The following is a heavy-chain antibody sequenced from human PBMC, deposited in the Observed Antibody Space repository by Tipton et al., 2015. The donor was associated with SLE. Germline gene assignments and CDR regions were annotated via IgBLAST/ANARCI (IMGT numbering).Heavy chain of an antibody. Sequence: QLVQSGAEVKKPGASVKVSCKASVYTFPRYSIHWVRQAPGQGLDWMGMINPSGGGTTYAQKFQDRVTMTRDTSTTTVYMELSSLRSEDTAVYYCARGGGVPADYWGQGTLVTVSS. J-gene: IGHJ4*02. V-gene: IGHV1-46*01. D-gene: IGHD2-2*01. CDR3: ARGGGVPADY. CDR2: INPSGGGT. CDR1: VYTFPRYS.